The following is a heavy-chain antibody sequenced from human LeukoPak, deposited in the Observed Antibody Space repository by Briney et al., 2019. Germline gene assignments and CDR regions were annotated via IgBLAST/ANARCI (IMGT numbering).Heavy chain of an antibody. CDR2: ISGSGGST. D-gene: IGHD6-13*01. CDR1: GFTFSSYA. CDR3: ATYSSSWYCFDH. Sequence: GGSLRLSCAASGFTFSSYAMSWVRQAPGKGLEWVSAISGSGGSTYYADSVKGRFTISRDNSKNTLYLQMNSLRAEDTAVYYCATYSSSWYCFDHWGQGTLVTVSS. V-gene: IGHV3-23*01. J-gene: IGHJ4*02.